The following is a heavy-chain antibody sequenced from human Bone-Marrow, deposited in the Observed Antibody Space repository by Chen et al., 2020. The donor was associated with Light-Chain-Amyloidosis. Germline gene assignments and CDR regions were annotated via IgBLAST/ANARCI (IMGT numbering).Heavy chain of an antibody. CDR3: ARVSFERGGPARPPGDS. CDR2: LSYDGNSK. J-gene: IGHJ4*02. D-gene: IGHD6-6*01. V-gene: IGHV3-30-3*01. Sequence: QVQLVESGGGVVQPGRSLRLSCAASGFTFSNYGMHRVRQTPGKGLEWVAVLSYDGNSKYYADSVKGRFTISRDSSKNTLYLQMNSLRAEDTAVYYCARVSFERGGPARPPGDSWGQGTLVTVSS. CDR1: GFTFSNYG.